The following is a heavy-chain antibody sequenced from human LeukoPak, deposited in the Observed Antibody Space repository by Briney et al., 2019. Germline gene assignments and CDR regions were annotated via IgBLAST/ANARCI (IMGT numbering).Heavy chain of an antibody. J-gene: IGHJ6*03. V-gene: IGHV3-66*02. Sequence: GGSLRLSYAASGFTVSSNYMSWVRQAPGKGLEWVSVIYSGGSTYYADSVKGRFTISRDNSKNTLYLQMNSLRAEDTAVYYCARNLRYFDWLLSNYYYYMDVWGKGTTVTVSS. CDR2: IYSGGST. D-gene: IGHD3-9*01. CDR1: GFTVSSNY. CDR3: ARNLRYFDWLLSNYYYYMDV.